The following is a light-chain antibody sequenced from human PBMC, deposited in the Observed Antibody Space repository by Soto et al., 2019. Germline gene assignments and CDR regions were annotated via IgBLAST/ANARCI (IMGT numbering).Light chain of an antibody. CDR3: QVRTNWSIA. V-gene: IGKV3-11*01. CDR1: QSVSSY. Sequence: EFVLTQSPGTLSLSPGERATLSCRASQSVSSYLAWYQQKPGQAPRLLIYGASNRATGIPARFSGTGSGTDFTLTINNLEPEDFAVYYCQVRTNWSIAFGRGTRLEI. J-gene: IGKJ5*01. CDR2: GAS.